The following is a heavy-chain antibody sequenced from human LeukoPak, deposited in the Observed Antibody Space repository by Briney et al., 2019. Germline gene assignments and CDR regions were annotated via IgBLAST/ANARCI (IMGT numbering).Heavy chain of an antibody. J-gene: IGHJ4*02. D-gene: IGHD1-26*01. V-gene: IGHV3-48*03. CDR3: ARGNSGTYYPFDN. Sequence: QPGGSLRLSCAASGFTFSSYEMNWVRQAPGKGLEWVSYISTSGSTIYYADSVKGRFTISRDNAKDSLYLQVSSLRAEDTAVYYCARGNSGTYYPFDNWGQGTLVTVSS. CDR2: ISTSGSTI. CDR1: GFTFSSYE.